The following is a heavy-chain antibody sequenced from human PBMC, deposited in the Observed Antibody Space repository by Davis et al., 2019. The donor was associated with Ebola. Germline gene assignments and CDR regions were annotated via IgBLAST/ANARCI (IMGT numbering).Heavy chain of an antibody. CDR3: VRLWFGELAGIDY. D-gene: IGHD3-10*01. Sequence: GESLKISCKGSGYSFTSYWIGWVRQLPGTGLEWIGIIYPGDSDTRYSPSFQGQVTISAAKSISTAYLQWSRLKASDTAMYYCVRLWFGELAGIDYWGQGTLVTVSS. CDR1: GYSFTSYW. J-gene: IGHJ4*02. CDR2: IYPGDSDT. V-gene: IGHV5-51*01.